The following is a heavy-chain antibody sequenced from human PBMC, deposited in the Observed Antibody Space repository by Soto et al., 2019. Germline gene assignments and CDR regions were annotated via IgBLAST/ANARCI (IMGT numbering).Heavy chain of an antibody. CDR1: GYTFTSYG. V-gene: IGHV1-18*01. D-gene: IGHD2-15*01. J-gene: IGHJ6*02. CDR2: ISAYSGNT. Sequence: ASVKVSCKASGYTFTSYGISWVRQAPGQGLEWMGWISAYSGNTNYAQKLQGRVTMTTDTSTSTAYMELRSLRSDDTAVYYCARTSGGSCYTYCYYGMDVWGQGTTVTVSS. CDR3: ARTSGGSCYTYCYYGMDV.